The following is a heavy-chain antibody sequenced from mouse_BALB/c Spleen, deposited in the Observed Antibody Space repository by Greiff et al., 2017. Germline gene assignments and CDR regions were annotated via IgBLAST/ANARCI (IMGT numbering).Heavy chain of an antibody. CDR3: ASRYDYYRGSYFDY. CDR1: GFTFSSYG. J-gene: IGHJ2*01. CDR2: ISSGGSYT. D-gene: IGHD2-4*01. V-gene: IGHV5-6*02. Sequence: EVKLVESGGDLVKPGGSLKLSCAASGFTFSSYGMSWVRQTPDKRLEWVATISSGGSYTYYPDSVKGRFTISRDNAKNTLYLQMSSLKSEDTAMYSCASRYDYYRGSYFDYWGQGTTLTVSS.